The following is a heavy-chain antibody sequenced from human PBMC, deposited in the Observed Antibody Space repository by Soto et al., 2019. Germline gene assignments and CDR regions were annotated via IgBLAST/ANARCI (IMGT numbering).Heavy chain of an antibody. V-gene: IGHV4-34*01. CDR2: INHSGST. Sequence: SETLSLTCAVYGGSFSGYYWSWIRQPPGKGLEWIGEINHSGSTNYNPSLKSRVTRSVDTSKNQFCLNLSSVTAADTAVYYCARGPRVCPARRKKEAFDIWGTGRMVKVSS. J-gene: IGHJ3*02. D-gene: IGHD3-16*01. CDR1: GGSFSGYY. CDR3: ARGPRVCPARRKKEAFDI.